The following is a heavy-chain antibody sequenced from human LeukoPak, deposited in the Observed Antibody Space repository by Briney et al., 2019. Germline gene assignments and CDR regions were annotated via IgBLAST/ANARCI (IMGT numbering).Heavy chain of an antibody. V-gene: IGHV3-7*03. CDR2: INQDGSDK. J-gene: IGHJ4*02. CDR1: GFTFSKYW. Sequence: PGGSLRLSCAASGFTFSKYWMTWVRQAPGKGLEWVANINQDGSDKYYVDSVKGRFTISRDNAKNSLYLQMNSLRAEDVALYYCAKDADSSGYPRYHFDYWGQGTLVTVSS. D-gene: IGHD3-22*01. CDR3: AKDADSSGYPRYHFDY.